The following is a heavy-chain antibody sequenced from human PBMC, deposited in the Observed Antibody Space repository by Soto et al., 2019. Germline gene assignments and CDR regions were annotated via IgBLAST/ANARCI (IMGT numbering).Heavy chain of an antibody. CDR2: IIPIFGTA. Sequence: SVKVSCKASGDSFSSYAISWVRQAPGQGLEWMGGIIPIFGTANYAQKFQGRVTITADKSTSTAYMELSSLRSEDTAVYYCARERRDTIFGVVIFDYWGQGTLVTVSS. CDR3: ARERRDTIFGVVIFDY. V-gene: IGHV1-69*06. J-gene: IGHJ4*02. D-gene: IGHD3-3*01. CDR1: GDSFSSYA.